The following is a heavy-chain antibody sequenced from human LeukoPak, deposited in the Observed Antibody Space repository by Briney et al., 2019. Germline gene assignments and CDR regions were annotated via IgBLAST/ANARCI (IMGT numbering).Heavy chain of an antibody. CDR3: AKHLHSYYYGLDV. D-gene: IGHD4-11*01. V-gene: IGHV3-23*01. CDR1: GFTFSSYS. Sequence: GGSLRLSCAASGFTFSSYSMNWVRQAPGKGLEWVSVISGSGGRTYYADSVKGRFTISRDNSKDTLYLQMNSLRAEDTAVYYCAKHLHSYYYGLDVWGQGTTVTVSS. CDR2: ISGSGGRT. J-gene: IGHJ6*02.